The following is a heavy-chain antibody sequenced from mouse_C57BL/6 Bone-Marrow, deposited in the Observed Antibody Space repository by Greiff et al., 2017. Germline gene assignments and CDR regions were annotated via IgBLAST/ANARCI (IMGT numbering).Heavy chain of an antibody. V-gene: IGHV1-81*01. CDR3: ASHYYGSTLDY. Sequence: QVQLQQSGAELARPGASVKLSCKASGYTFTSYGISWVKQRTGQGLEWIGEIYPRSGNTYYNEKFKGKATLTADKSSSTSYMELRSLTSEDSAVDFCASHYYGSTLDYWGQGTSVTVSS. J-gene: IGHJ4*01. CDR1: GYTFTSYG. CDR2: IYPRSGNT. D-gene: IGHD1-1*01.